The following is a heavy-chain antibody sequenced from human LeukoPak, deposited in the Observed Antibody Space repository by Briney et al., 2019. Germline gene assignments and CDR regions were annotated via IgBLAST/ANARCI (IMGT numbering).Heavy chain of an antibody. CDR1: GFTFSSYS. D-gene: IGHD2-2*01. CDR3: ARDLVPSSPTGEPIDY. CDR2: ISSSSSYI. V-gene: IGHV3-21*01. J-gene: IGHJ4*02. Sequence: GGSLRLSCAASGFTFSSYSMNWVRQAPGKGLQWVSSISSSSSYIYYADSLKGRFTISRDNAKNSLYLQMNSLRAEDTAVYYCARDLVPSSPTGEPIDYWGQGTLVTVSS.